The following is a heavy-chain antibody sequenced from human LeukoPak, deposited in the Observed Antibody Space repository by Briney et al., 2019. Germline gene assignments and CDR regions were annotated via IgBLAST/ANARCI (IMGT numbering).Heavy chain of an antibody. D-gene: IGHD6-19*01. CDR1: GFTFSSYW. CDR3: AKDHSSGWYTNEYFQH. V-gene: IGHV3-23*01. J-gene: IGHJ1*01. Sequence: GGSLRLSCAASGFTFSSYWMSWVRQAPGKGLEWVSAISGSGGSTYYADSVKGRFTISRDNSKNTLYLQMNSLRAEDTAVYYCAKDHSSGWYTNEYFQHWGQGTLVTVSS. CDR2: ISGSGGST.